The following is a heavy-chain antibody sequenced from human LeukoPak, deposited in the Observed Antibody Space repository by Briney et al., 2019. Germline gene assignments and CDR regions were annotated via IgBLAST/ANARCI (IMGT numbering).Heavy chain of an antibody. CDR3: ARDRRDVYNYLYYFDS. V-gene: IGHV1-46*01. CDR1: GYTFTSSY. J-gene: IGHJ4*02. Sequence: GASVSVSCKASGYTFTSSYIHWMRQAPGQGLEWMGVISPSDGSASYHQRFQGRVTLTRDTSTSTVYMELRSLRSEDTAVYFCARDRRDVYNYLYYFDSWGQGTLVSVSS. D-gene: IGHD5-24*01. CDR2: ISPSDGSA.